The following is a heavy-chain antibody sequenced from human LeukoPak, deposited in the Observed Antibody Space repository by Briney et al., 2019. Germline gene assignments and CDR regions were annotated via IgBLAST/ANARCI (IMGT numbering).Heavy chain of an antibody. CDR3: ARALNPLPGTYYFDY. J-gene: IGHJ4*02. D-gene: IGHD2-15*01. V-gene: IGHV4-4*07. Sequence: KPSEPLTLTCTVCSASMNRHYESCTPQPAGKGVEWIGRVYISGSTNYNSSLQSRVTMSVDTSKNQFSLRLSSVAAADTAVYYCARALNPLPGTYYFDYWGQGTLVTVSS. CDR1: SASMNRHY. CDR2: VYISGST.